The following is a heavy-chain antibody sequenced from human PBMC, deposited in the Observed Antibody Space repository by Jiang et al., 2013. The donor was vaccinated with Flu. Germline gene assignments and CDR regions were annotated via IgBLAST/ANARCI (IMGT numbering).Heavy chain of an antibody. Sequence: LLKPSETLSLTCTVSGDSITRDIYYWGWIRQPPGKGLEWIGSVSYSGSAYCNPSLKSRVTISIDTSENQFSLKLTSVTAADTAFYYCARDMYSQSSVLGWFNSWGQGMLVAVSS. J-gene: IGHJ5*01. D-gene: IGHD3-16*01. CDR3: ARDMYSQSSVLGWFNS. CDR2: VSYSGSA. V-gene: IGHV4-39*02. CDR1: GDSITRDIYY.